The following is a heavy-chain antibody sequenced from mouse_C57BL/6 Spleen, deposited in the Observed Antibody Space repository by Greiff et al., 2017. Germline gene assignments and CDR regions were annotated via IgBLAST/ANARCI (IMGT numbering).Heavy chain of an antibody. D-gene: IGHD1-1*01. CDR2: IDPSDSYT. Sequence: QVQLQQSGAELVMPGASVKLSCKASGYTFTSYWMHWVKQRPGQGLEWIGEIDPSDSYTNYNQKFKGKSTLTVDKSSSTAYMQLSSLTSEDSAVYYCARGRYSNTGGFFDYWGQGTTLTVSS. V-gene: IGHV1-69*01. CDR1: GYTFTSYW. J-gene: IGHJ2*01. CDR3: ARGRYSNTGGFFDY.